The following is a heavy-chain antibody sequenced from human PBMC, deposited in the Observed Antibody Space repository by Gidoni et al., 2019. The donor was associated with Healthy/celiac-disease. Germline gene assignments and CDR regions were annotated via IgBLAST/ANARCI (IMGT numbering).Heavy chain of an antibody. CDR1: GFTFSSYA. CDR3: AKGLYSGSHGLDY. J-gene: IGHJ4*02. Sequence: EVQLLESGGGLVQPGGSLRISCAASGFTFSSYAMSWVRQAPGKGLEWVSAISGSGGSPYYADSVKGRFTISRDNSKNTLYLQMNSLRAEDTAVYYCAKGLYSGSHGLDYWGQGTLVTVSS. D-gene: IGHD1-26*01. CDR2: ISGSGGSP. V-gene: IGHV3-23*01.